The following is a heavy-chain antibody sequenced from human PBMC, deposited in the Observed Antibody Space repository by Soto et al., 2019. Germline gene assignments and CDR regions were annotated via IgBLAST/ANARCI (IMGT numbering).Heavy chain of an antibody. CDR3: ARERGYDWHFDC. V-gene: IGHV3-7*03. Sequence: GGSLRLSCAASGFTFSAYWMSWVRQAPGKGLEWVASIKQSGSEKSYVDSVKGRFTVSRDNAKNSLYLQMNSLRAEDTAVYYCARERGYDWHFDCWGQGSLVTVSS. D-gene: IGHD5-12*01. J-gene: IGHJ4*02. CDR2: IKQSGSEK. CDR1: GFTFSAYW.